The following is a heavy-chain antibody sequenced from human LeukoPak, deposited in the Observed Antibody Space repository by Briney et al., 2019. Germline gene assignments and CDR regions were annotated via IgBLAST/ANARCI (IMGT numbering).Heavy chain of an antibody. Sequence: ASVKVSCKASGGTFSSYAISWVRQAPGQGLEWMGGNIPIFGTANYAQKFQGRVTITADESTSTAYMELSSLRSEDTAVYYCARVGGFYGDYYFDYWGQGTLVTVSS. CDR2: NIPIFGTA. J-gene: IGHJ4*02. CDR3: ARVGGFYGDYYFDY. CDR1: GGTFSSYA. D-gene: IGHD4-17*01. V-gene: IGHV1-69*13.